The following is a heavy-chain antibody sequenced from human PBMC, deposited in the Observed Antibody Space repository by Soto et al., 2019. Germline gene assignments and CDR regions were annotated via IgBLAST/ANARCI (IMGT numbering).Heavy chain of an antibody. CDR2: IYHSGST. D-gene: IGHD5-18*01. CDR3: ARDSTLANSYGYYYYGMDV. CDR1: GGSISSDGYS. V-gene: IGHV4-30-2*01. Sequence: SETLSLTCAVSGGSISSDGYSWSWIRQPPGKGLEWIGYIYHSGSTYYNPSLKSRATMSIDRSKNQFSLKLSSVTAADTAVYYCARDSTLANSYGYYYYGMDVWGQGTTVTVSS. J-gene: IGHJ6*02.